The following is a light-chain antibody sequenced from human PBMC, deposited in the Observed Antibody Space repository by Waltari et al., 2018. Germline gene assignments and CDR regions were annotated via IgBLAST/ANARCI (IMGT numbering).Light chain of an antibody. J-gene: IGKJ2*01. Sequence: DIVLTQSPDSVTVSLGERATINCRSSQSVSYSSNDKSHLAWYQQKPGQTPKLLSYWATTRQSGVPDRISGGGSETDFTLTISRLQSGDVAVYFCRQYYGIPRTFGQGTKVEIK. V-gene: IGKV4-1*01. CDR1: QSVSYSSNDKSH. CDR3: RQYYGIPRT. CDR2: WAT.